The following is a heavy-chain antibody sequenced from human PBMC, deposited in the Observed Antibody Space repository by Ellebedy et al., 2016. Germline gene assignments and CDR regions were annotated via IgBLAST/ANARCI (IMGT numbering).Heavy chain of an antibody. J-gene: IGHJ6*02. D-gene: IGHD5-12*01. Sequence: GGSLRLSXAASGFTFSSYSMNWVRQAPGKGLEWVSSISSSSSYIYYADSVKGRFTISRDNAKNSLYLQMNSLRAEDTAVYYCARDTADIVATITGYYYYYGMDVWGQGTTVTVFS. CDR2: ISSSSSYI. CDR3: ARDTADIVATITGYYYYYGMDV. CDR1: GFTFSSYS. V-gene: IGHV3-21*01.